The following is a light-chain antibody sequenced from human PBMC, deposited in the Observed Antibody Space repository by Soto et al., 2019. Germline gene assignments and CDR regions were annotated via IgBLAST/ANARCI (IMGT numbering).Light chain of an antibody. V-gene: IGKV3-15*01. J-gene: IGKJ1*01. Sequence: ETVMTQSPAALSVSPGERVTLSCRASQSVDINLAWYQQKPGQAPRLLIYGASTRATDMPGRFSGRGAGAEFTLTISSLQSEDFAVYYCQQYRSWPRTFGQGTKVDI. CDR3: QQYRSWPRT. CDR2: GAS. CDR1: QSVDIN.